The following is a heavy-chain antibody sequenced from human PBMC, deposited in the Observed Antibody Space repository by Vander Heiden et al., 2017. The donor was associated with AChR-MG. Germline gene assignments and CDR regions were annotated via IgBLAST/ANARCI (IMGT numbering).Heavy chain of an antibody. CDR3: ARQGGIITMTKYGMDV. V-gene: IGHV5-51*01. Sequence: EVQLVQSGAEVKKPGESLKIPCKGSGYSFTSHWLGWVRQMPGKGLEWMGIIYPGDSDTRYSPSFQGQVTISADKSISTAYLQWSSLKASDTAMYYCARQGGIITMTKYGMDVWGQGTTVTVSS. CDR2: IYPGDSDT. J-gene: IGHJ6*02. D-gene: IGHD3-22*01. CDR1: GYSFTSHW.